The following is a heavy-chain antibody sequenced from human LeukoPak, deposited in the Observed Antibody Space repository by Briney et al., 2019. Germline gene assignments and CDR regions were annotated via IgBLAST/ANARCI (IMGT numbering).Heavy chain of an antibody. CDR3: AKDAQRGFDYSNSLEY. J-gene: IGHJ4*02. Sequence: GESLKISCVASRFTFSHYAMHWVRQAPGKGLEWVAVIWHDGSSQYYADSVKGRFIISRDNSHNTVYLQMSSLRANDTAVYYCAKDAQRGFDYSNSLEYWGLGTLVTVSS. D-gene: IGHD4-11*01. V-gene: IGHV3-33*06. CDR2: IWHDGSSQ. CDR1: RFTFSHYA.